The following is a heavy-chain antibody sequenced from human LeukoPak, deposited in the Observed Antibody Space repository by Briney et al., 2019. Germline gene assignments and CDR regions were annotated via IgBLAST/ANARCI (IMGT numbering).Heavy chain of an antibody. Sequence: ASVKVSCKASGYTFTSYGISWVRQAPGQGLEWMGWISAYNGNTNYAQELQGRVTMTTDTSTSTAYMELRSLRSDDTAVYYCARDRGGYDFWSSYYYGMDVWGQGTTVTVSS. D-gene: IGHD3-3*01. V-gene: IGHV1-18*01. CDR3: ARDRGGYDFWSSYYYGMDV. CDR2: ISAYNGNT. J-gene: IGHJ6*02. CDR1: GYTFTSYG.